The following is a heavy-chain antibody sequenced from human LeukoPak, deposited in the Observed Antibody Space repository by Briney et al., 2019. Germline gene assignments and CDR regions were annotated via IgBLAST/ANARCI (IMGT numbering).Heavy chain of an antibody. Sequence: SETLSLTCAVYGGSFSGYYWSWIRQPPGKGLEWIGEINHSGSTNYNPSLKSRVTISVDTSKNQISLKLSSVTAADTAVYYCARVYYYGSGSTYYYFDYWGQGTLVTVSS. CDR3: ARVYYYGSGSTYYYFDY. D-gene: IGHD3-10*01. J-gene: IGHJ4*02. V-gene: IGHV4-34*01. CDR1: GGSFSGYY. CDR2: INHSGST.